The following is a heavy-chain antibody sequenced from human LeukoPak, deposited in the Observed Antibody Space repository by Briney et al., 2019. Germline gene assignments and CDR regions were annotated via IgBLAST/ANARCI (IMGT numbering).Heavy chain of an antibody. CDR3: ARGAVVVTAILAFDI. V-gene: IGHV1-69*05. J-gene: IGHJ3*02. Sequence: SVKVSCKASGGTFSSYAISWVRQAPGQGLEWMGGIIPIFGTANYAQKFQGRVTITTDESTSTAYMELSSLRPEDTAVYYCARGAVVVTAILAFDIWGQGTMVTVSS. CDR1: GGTFSSYA. D-gene: IGHD2-21*02. CDR2: IIPIFGTA.